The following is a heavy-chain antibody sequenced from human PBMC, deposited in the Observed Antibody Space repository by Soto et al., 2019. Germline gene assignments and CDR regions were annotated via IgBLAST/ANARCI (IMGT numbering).Heavy chain of an antibody. J-gene: IGHJ6*02. CDR3: ATVPRYGVVPNYYYYGMDV. Sequence: PGESLKICCKGSGYSFTSYWISGVRQMPGKGLEWMGRIDPSDSYTNYSPSFQGHVTISADKSISTAYLQWSSLKASDTAMYYCATVPRYGVVPNYYYYGMDVWGQGTTVTVSS. V-gene: IGHV5-10-1*01. CDR2: IDPSDSYT. CDR1: GYSFTSYW. D-gene: IGHD2-21*01.